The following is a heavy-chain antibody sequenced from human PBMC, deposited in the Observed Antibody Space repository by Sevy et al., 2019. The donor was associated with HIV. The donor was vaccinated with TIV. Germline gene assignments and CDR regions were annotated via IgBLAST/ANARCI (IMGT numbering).Heavy chain of an antibody. V-gene: IGHV3-7*03. CDR3: AGYSSGWYYFDY. Sequence: GGSLRLSRAASGFTFSSYWMSWVRQAPGKGLEWVANIKQDGSEKYYVDSVKGRFTISRDNAKNSLYLQMNSLRAEDTAVYYCAGYSSGWYYFDYWGQGTLVTVSS. CDR2: IKQDGSEK. J-gene: IGHJ4*02. CDR1: GFTFSSYW. D-gene: IGHD6-19*01.